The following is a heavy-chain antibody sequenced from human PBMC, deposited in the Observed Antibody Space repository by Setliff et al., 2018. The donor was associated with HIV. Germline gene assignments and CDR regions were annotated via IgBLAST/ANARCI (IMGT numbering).Heavy chain of an antibody. V-gene: IGHV3-21*01. D-gene: IGHD6-13*01. CDR1: GFTFSSYT. CDR2: ISYSTGYI. CDR3: ARGVAAAGTDY. J-gene: IGHJ4*02. Sequence: SLRLSCAASGFTFSSYTMNWVRQAPGKGLEWVSSISYSTGYIYYADSVKGRFTISRDNAKSSLYLQMDSLRAEDTAVYYCARGVAAAGTDYWGQGTRVTVSS.